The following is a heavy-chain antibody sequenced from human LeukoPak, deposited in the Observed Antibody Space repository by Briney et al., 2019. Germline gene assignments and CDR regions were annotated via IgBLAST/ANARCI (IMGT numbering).Heavy chain of an antibody. V-gene: IGHV3-11*04. J-gene: IGHJ4*02. CDR3: VKDRGVGVPAAIFDY. CDR2: ISSSGSAI. Sequence: GGSLRLSCAASGCTFSDSYMSWIRQAPGKGLEWISYISSSGSAIYYADSVKGRLTISRDNSKNTLFLQMRSLRAEDTAVYYCVKDRGVGVPAAIFDYWGQGTLVTVSS. D-gene: IGHD2-2*01. CDR1: GCTFSDSY.